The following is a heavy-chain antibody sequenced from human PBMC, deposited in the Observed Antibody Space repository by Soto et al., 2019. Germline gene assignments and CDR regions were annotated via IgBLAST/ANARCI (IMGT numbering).Heavy chain of an antibody. CDR2: IYYTGNT. J-gene: IGHJ2*01. Sequence: QLQLQESGPGLVKPSETLSLSCTVSGDPISRSNYYWGWIRQPPGKGLEWIGTIYYTGNTYYNPSLKSRVTISVDTSKNQFSLKLSSVTAADTAVYYCARHSGWFKDWYFDLWGRGTLVTVSS. V-gene: IGHV4-39*01. CDR3: ARHSGWFKDWYFDL. CDR1: GDPISRSNYY. D-gene: IGHD6-19*01.